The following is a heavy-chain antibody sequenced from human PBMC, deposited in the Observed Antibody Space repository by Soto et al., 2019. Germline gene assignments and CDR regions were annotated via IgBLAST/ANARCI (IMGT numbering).Heavy chain of an antibody. Sequence: WWALRLSFAPSGFTFSSFGIHWVRQAPGKGLEWVALISFNGIDKYYADSVKGRFTISRDNSKNTLYLQMSSLRTEDTAVYYCAREGSERAWTTVAGDDAFDIWGQGTMVTVSS. CDR1: GFTFSSFG. D-gene: IGHD4-4*01. CDR3: AREGSERAWTTVAGDDAFDI. CDR2: ISFNGIDK. V-gene: IGHV3-33*01. J-gene: IGHJ3*02.